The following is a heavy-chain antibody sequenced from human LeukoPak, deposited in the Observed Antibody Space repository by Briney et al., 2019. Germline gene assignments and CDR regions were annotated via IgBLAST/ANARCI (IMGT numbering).Heavy chain of an antibody. CDR1: GYTFTGYY. D-gene: IGHD3-9*01. Sequence: GASVKVSCKASGYTFTGYYMHWVRQAPGQGLEWMGWINPNSGGANYAQKFQGRVTMTRDTSISTAYMELSRLRSDDTAVYYCARGLRYFDWLLSEGYYFDYWGQGTLVTVSS. V-gene: IGHV1-2*02. CDR3: ARGLRYFDWLLSEGYYFDY. CDR2: INPNSGGA. J-gene: IGHJ4*02.